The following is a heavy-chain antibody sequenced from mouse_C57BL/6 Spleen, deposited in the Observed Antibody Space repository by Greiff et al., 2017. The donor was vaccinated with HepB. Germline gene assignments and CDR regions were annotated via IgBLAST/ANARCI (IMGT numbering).Heavy chain of an antibody. Sequence: EVMLVESGGGLVKPGGSLKLSCAASGFTFSDYGMHWVRQAPEKGLEWVAYISSGSSTIYYADTVKGRFTISRDNAKNTLFLQMTSLRSEDTAMYCCARGSYYYGSRDYFDYWGQGTTLTVSS. V-gene: IGHV5-17*01. CDR1: GFTFSDYG. CDR3: ARGSYYYGSRDYFDY. D-gene: IGHD1-1*01. J-gene: IGHJ2*01. CDR2: ISSGSSTI.